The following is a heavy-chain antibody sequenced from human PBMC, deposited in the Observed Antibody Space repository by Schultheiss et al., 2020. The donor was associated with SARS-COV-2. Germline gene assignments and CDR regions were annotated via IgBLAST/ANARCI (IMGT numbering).Heavy chain of an antibody. D-gene: IGHD6-13*01. Sequence: SETLSLTCAVYGGSFSGYYWSWIRQPPGKGLEWIGEINHSGSTNYNPSLKSRVTISVDTSMHQFSLKLSSVTAADTAVYYCARDNSAAGTDYWGQGTLVTVSS. V-gene: IGHV4-34*01. CDR2: INHSGST. J-gene: IGHJ4*02. CDR1: GGSFSGYY. CDR3: ARDNSAAGTDY.